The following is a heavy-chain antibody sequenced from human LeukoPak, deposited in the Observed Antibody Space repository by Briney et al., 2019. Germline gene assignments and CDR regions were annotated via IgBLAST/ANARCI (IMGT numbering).Heavy chain of an antibody. CDR2: INWNGGST. D-gene: IGHD2-2*02. CDR1: GVTFDDYG. V-gene: IGHV3-20*04. CDR3: ARRDIVVVPAAILGAFDI. Sequence: GGSLRLSCAASGVTFDDYGMSWVRQAPGKGLEWVSGINWNGGSTGYADSVKGRFTISRDNAKNSLYPQMNSLRAEDTALYYCARRDIVVVPAAILGAFDIWGQGTMVTVSS. J-gene: IGHJ3*02.